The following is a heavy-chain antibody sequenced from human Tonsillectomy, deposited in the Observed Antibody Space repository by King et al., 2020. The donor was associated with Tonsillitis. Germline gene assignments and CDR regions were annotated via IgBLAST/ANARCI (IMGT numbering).Heavy chain of an antibody. D-gene: IGHD6-6*01. CDR1: GFTFSSYS. CDR2: ISSSSSYI. V-gene: IGHV3-21*01. J-gene: IGHJ4*02. Sequence: VQLVESGGGLVKPGGSLRLSCAASGFTFSSYSMNWVRQAPGKGLEWVSSISSSSSYIYYADSVKGRFTISRDNAKNSLYLQMNSLRAEDTAVYYCARVLFVDGSSSDDVVDYWGKGTLVTVSS. CDR3: ARVLFVDGSSSDDVVDY.